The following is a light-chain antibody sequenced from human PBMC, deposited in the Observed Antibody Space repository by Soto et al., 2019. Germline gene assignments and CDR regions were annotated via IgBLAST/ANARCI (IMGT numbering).Light chain of an antibody. J-gene: IGKJ4*01. Sequence: EIVMTQSPTTLSVSPGESVTLSCRASQSVGSDLAWYQQIPGQAPRLLIYGASTRATGIPARFSGSGSATEFTLTISSLQSEDFAVYYCQQDSSWPLTFGGGTKVDIK. CDR1: QSVGSD. V-gene: IGKV3-15*01. CDR3: QQDSSWPLT. CDR2: GAS.